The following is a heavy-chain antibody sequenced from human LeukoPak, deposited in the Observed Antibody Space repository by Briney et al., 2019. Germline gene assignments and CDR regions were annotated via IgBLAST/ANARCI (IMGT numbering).Heavy chain of an antibody. J-gene: IGHJ4*02. D-gene: IGHD3-10*01. CDR2: IRSKAYGGTT. CDR3: AKDSHPGSGSYYKGNFDY. V-gene: IGHV3-49*04. CDR1: GFTFGDYA. Sequence: PGRSLRLSCTASGFTFGDYAMSWVRQAPGKGLEWVGFIRSKAYGGTTEYAASVKGRFTISRDNAENSLYLQMNSLRAEDTALYYCAKDSHPGSGSYYKGNFDYWGQGTLVTVSS.